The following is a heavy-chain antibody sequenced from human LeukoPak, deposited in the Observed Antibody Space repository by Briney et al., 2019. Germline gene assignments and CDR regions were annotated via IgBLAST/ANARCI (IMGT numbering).Heavy chain of an antibody. J-gene: IGHJ4*02. CDR3: AKEQGYYGSGSYFH. CDR1: GFTFSSYA. CDR2: ISGSGGGT. V-gene: IGHV3-23*01. Sequence: PGGSLRLSCAASGFTFSSYAMSWVRQAPGKGLEWVSAISGSGGGTYYADSVKGRFTISRDNSKNTLYLQMNSLRAEDTAVYYCAKEQGYYGSGSYFHWGQGTLVTVSS. D-gene: IGHD3-10*01.